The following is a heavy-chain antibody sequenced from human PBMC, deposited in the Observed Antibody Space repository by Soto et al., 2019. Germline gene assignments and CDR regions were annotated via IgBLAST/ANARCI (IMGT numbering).Heavy chain of an antibody. Sequence: EVQLVESGGGLVQPGGSLRLSCAASGFTFSSYWMSWVRQAPGKGLEWVANIKQDGSEKYYVDSVKGRFTISRDNAKNSLYLQINSLRAEDTAVYYCARDDDYVWGSYRHPGMDVWGQGTTVTVSS. CDR2: IKQDGSEK. CDR1: GFTFSSYW. D-gene: IGHD3-16*02. J-gene: IGHJ6*02. V-gene: IGHV3-7*04. CDR3: ARDDDYVWGSYRHPGMDV.